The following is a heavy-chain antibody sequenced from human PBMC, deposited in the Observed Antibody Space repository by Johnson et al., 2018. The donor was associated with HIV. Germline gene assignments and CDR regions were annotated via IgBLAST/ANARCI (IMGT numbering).Heavy chain of an antibody. CDR3: ARLGIAAARGAFDI. Sequence: VEYGGGVVRPGGSLRLSCAASGFSFDDYGMSWVRQAPGKGLEWVSYISSSGSTIYYADSVKGRFTMSRDNAKNSLYLQMNSLRAEDTAVYYCARLGIAAARGAFDIWGQGTMVTVSS. CDR1: GFSFDDYG. J-gene: IGHJ3*02. CDR2: ISSSGSTI. V-gene: IGHV3-48*04. D-gene: IGHD6-13*01.